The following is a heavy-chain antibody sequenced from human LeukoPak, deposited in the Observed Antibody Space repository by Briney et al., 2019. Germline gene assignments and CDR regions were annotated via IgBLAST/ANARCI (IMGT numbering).Heavy chain of an antibody. J-gene: IGHJ4*02. CDR3: ARETLAGPRLHFDY. D-gene: IGHD3-3*02. V-gene: IGHV4-59*01. CDR2: VYYIGST. Sequence: PSETLSLTCTASGGSISTYYWSWIRQPPGKGLEWLGYVYYIGSTNYNPSLKSRVTISVDTSKNQFTLKLSSVTAADTAVYYCARETLAGPRLHFDYWGQGTLVTVSS. CDR1: GGSISTYY.